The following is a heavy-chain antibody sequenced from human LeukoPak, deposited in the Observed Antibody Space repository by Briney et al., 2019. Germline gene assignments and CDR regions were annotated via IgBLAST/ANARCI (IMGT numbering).Heavy chain of an antibody. V-gene: IGHV4-39*07. CDR1: GGSTSSSSYY. CDR3: ARDGGYSSSP. CDR2: IYYSGST. Sequence: SETLSLTCTVSGGSTSSSSYYWGWIRQPPGKGLEWIGSIYYSGSTYYNPSLKSRVTISVDTSKNQFSLKLSSVTAADTAVYYCARDGGYSSSPWGQGTLVTVSS. D-gene: IGHD6-13*01. J-gene: IGHJ5*02.